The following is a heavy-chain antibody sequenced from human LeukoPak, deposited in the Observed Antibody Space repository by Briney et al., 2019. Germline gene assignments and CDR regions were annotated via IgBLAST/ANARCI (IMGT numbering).Heavy chain of an antibody. CDR3: ARDSYFQH. J-gene: IGHJ1*01. CDR2: IYYSGST. V-gene: IGHV4-59*01. CDR1: GGPISSYY. Sequence: SETLSLTCTVSGGPISSYYWSRIRQPPGKGLEWIGYIYYSGSTNYNPSLKSRVTISVDTSKNQFSLKLSSVTAADTAVYYCARDSYFQHWGQGTLVTVSS.